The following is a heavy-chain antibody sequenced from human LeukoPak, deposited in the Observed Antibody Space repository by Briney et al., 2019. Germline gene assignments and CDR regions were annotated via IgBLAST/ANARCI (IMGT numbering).Heavy chain of an antibody. CDR1: GFTFGSYA. D-gene: IGHD2-15*01. Sequence: PGGSLRLSCAASGFTFGSYAMYWVRQAPGKGLEWVSGIFGSGGSAHYADSVKGRFTISRDNSKNTVYLQMDSLRAEYTATYYCAKTTTGYSSGRYPAWPIDYWGQGTLVTVSS. CDR3: AKTTTGYSSGRYPAWPIDY. V-gene: IGHV3-23*01. J-gene: IGHJ4*02. CDR2: IFGSGGSA.